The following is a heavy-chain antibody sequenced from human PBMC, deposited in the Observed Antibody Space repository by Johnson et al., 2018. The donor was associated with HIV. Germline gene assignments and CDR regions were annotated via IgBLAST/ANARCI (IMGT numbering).Heavy chain of an antibody. V-gene: IGHV3-66*01. J-gene: IGHJ3*02. CDR1: GFSFSNYA. CDR3: ARGTTVPSPGAFDI. CDR2: IYSGGST. Sequence: VQLVESGGGVVQPGRSLRLSCAASGFSFSNYAMDWVRQAPGKGLEWVSVIYSGGSTYYADSVKGRFTISRDNSKNTLYLQMNSLRAEDTAVYYCARGTTVPSPGAFDIWGQGTIVTV. D-gene: IGHD1-1*01.